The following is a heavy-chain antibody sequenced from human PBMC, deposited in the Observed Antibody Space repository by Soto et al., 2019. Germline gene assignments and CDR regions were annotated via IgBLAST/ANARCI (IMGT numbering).Heavy chain of an antibody. Sequence: SSETLSLTCAVYGGSFSGYYWSWIRQPPGKGLERIGEINHSGSTNYNPSLKSRGTISVDTSKNQFSLKLSSVTAADTAVYYCARLRITMVRGVGYYMDVWGKGTTVTVSS. CDR2: INHSGST. CDR1: GGSFSGYY. J-gene: IGHJ6*03. D-gene: IGHD3-10*01. V-gene: IGHV4-34*01. CDR3: ARLRITMVRGVGYYMDV.